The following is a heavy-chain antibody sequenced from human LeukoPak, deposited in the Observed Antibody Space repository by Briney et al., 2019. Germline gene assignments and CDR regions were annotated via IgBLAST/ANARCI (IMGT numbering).Heavy chain of an antibody. V-gene: IGHV4-59*08. J-gene: IGHJ4*02. Sequence: SETLSLTCTVSGGSISSYYWSWIRQPPGKGQEWIGYIYYSGSTNYNPSLRSRVTISVDTSKNQFSLKLSSVTAADTAVYYCARQPPGDYVPYYFDYWGQGTLVTVSS. CDR3: ARQPPGDYVPYYFDY. D-gene: IGHD4-17*01. CDR2: IYYSGST. CDR1: GGSISSYY.